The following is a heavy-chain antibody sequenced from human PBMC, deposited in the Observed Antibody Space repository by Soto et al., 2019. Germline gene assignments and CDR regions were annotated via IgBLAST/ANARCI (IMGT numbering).Heavy chain of an antibody. CDR1: GFTFDDYS. D-gene: IGHD5-18*01. Sequence: EVQLVESGGGLVQPGGSLRLSCAASGFTFDDYSMHWVRQAPGKGLEWVAGISWNSRSKAYAGPVEGRFTISLDSAHNSLHLQLERLRADDTALYYCAKDVVSLGYFYNMEVWAKGTTVTVSS. CDR3: AKDVVSLGYFYNMEV. V-gene: IGHV3-9*01. CDR2: ISWNSRSK. J-gene: IGHJ6*03.